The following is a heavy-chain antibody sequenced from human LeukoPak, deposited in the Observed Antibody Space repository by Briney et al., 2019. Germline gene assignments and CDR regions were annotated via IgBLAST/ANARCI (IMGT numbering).Heavy chain of an antibody. Sequence: PSETLSLTCTVSGGSISSGGYYWSWIRQHPGKGLEWIGYIYYSGSTYYNPSLKSRVTISVDTSKNQFSLKLSSVTAADTAVYYCARGKWWNWFDPWGQGTLVTVSS. D-gene: IGHD2-15*01. CDR1: GGSISSGGYY. V-gene: IGHV4-31*03. CDR2: IYYSGST. CDR3: ARGKWWNWFDP. J-gene: IGHJ5*02.